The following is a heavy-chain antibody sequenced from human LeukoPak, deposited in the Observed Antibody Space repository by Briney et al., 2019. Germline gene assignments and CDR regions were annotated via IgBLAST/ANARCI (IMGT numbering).Heavy chain of an antibody. Sequence: ASVKVSCKASGYTFTDYYMHWVRQAPGQGLEWMGWINPNSGDTNYAQKFQGRVTVTRDTSISTAYMELSWLSTDDTAVYYCARVGSSGWYVHPTLDYWGQGTLVTVSS. V-gene: IGHV1-2*02. CDR1: GYTFTDYY. J-gene: IGHJ4*02. CDR3: ARVGSSGWYVHPTLDY. CDR2: INPNSGDT. D-gene: IGHD6-19*01.